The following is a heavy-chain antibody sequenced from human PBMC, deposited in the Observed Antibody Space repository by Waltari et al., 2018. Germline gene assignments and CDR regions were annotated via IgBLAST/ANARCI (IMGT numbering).Heavy chain of an antibody. CDR1: GFTFSTFW. V-gene: IGHV3-74*01. CDR2: IKSDGSAT. Sequence: EVQLVESGGGLVHPGGSLRLSCEASGFTFSTFWVHWVRQVPGKGLVWVSRIKSDGSATSYADSVKGRFTISRDNAKNTLYLQMNSLRAEDTAVYYCAKDPAGTYYFEYWGQGTLVTVSS. J-gene: IGHJ4*02. D-gene: IGHD6-19*01. CDR3: AKDPAGTYYFEY.